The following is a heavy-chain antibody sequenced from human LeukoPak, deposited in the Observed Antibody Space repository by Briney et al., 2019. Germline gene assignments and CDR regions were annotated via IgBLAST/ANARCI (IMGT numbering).Heavy chain of an antibody. J-gene: IGHJ4*02. CDR2: INRNSGGT. D-gene: IGHD5-18*01. CDR1: GYTFTGSY. V-gene: IGHV1-2*02. CDR3: APVVYTYGYRDC. Sequence: ASVKVSCKASGYTFTGSYMHWVRQAPGQGVKWMGGINRNSGGTNYAQKFQGRVTMTRDTSNSTAYMELSRLRSDDTAVYYCAPVVYTYGYRDCWRQATLVSVCS.